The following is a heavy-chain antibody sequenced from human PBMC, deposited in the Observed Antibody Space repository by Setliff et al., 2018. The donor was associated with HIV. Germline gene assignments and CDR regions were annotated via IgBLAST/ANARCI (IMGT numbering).Heavy chain of an antibody. V-gene: IGHV4-39*01. CDR2: IHYSGST. J-gene: IGHJ4*02. CDR1: GGCIDRSNYY. D-gene: IGHD1-1*01. Sequence: SETLSLTCSVSGGCIDRSNYYWGWIRQSPGKGLEWIGNIHYSGSTYYNPSLKSRVTISVDTCRNQFYLDLRSVTAADTAVYCWARPQLGRGGGSHFDIWGQGNLVTVSS. CDR3: ARPQLGRGGGSHFDI.